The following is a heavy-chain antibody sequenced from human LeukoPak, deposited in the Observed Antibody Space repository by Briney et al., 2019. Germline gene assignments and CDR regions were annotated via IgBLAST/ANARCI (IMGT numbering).Heavy chain of an antibody. CDR2: INHSGST. J-gene: IGHJ4*02. D-gene: IGHD5/OR15-5a*01. CDR3: ATLVSTRYYFDD. Sequence: SETLSLTCAVYGGSFSGYYWSWIRQPPGKGLECIGEINHSGSTTYNPSLKSRVTIPVDTSKNQFSLKLSSVTAADTVGYSCATLVSTRYYFDDWGQGTLVTVSS. CDR1: GGSFSGYY. V-gene: IGHV4-34*01.